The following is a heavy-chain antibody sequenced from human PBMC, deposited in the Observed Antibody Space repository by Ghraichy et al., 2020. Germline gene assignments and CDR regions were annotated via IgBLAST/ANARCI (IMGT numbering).Heavy chain of an antibody. D-gene: IGHD3-16*02. CDR3: VREGGYSDGSLLN. J-gene: IGHJ4*02. Sequence: GGSLRLSCAASGFSVSSASMNWVRQAPGKGLEWISYISHTSATEYFADSVTGRFTISRDIDNHSVYLQMDSLRDEDTAVYYCVREGGYSDGSLLNWGQGTLVTVS. CDR2: ISHTSATE. CDR1: GFSVSSAS. V-gene: IGHV3-48*02.